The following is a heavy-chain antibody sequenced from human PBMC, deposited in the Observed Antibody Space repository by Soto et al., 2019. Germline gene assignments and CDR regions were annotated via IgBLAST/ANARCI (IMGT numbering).Heavy chain of an antibody. V-gene: IGHV3-33*01. D-gene: IGHD6-19*01. CDR1: GFTFNLYG. Sequence: GGSLRLSCAASGFTFNLYGMHWVRQAPGKGLEWVASIWYDGSNKYYADSVKGRFTISRDNSKNTLFLQMNSLRGEDTAVYYCARDLNGWYLDYWGQGTPVTVSS. CDR3: ARDLNGWYLDY. J-gene: IGHJ4*02. CDR2: IWYDGSNK.